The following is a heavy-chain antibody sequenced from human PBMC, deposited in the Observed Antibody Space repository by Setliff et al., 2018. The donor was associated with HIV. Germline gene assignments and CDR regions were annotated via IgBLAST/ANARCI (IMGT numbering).Heavy chain of an antibody. D-gene: IGHD5-12*01. Sequence: GGSLRLSCVASGFSLGDFAMHWVRQPPGKGLEWVSGITWSSDSIAYADSVKGRFTTSRDNAKNSLYLQMNSLKPEDTAFYYCVRGYDVLIGSPDSWGQGTLVTVSS. CDR2: ITWSSDSI. J-gene: IGHJ4*02. CDR3: VRGYDVLIGSPDS. V-gene: IGHV3-9*01. CDR1: GFSLGDFA.